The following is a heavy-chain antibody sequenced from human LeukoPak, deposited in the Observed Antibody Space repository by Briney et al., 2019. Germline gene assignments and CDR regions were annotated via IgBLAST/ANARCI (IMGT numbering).Heavy chain of an antibody. V-gene: IGHV3-30*18. Sequence: PGGSLRLSCAASGFTFSSYGMHWVRQAPGKGLEWVAVISYDGSNKYYADSVKGRFTISRDNSKNTLYLQMDSLRAEDTAVYYCAKALAVAVHYYFDYWGQGTLVTVSS. CDR1: GFTFSSYG. D-gene: IGHD6-19*01. CDR2: ISYDGSNK. J-gene: IGHJ4*02. CDR3: AKALAVAVHYYFDY.